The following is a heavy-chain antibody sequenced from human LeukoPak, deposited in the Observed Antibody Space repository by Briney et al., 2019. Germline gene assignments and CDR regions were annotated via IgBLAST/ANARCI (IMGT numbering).Heavy chain of an antibody. CDR1: GFTFSSYA. D-gene: IGHD1-26*01. CDR3: AKGGKWDVTPFDY. V-gene: IGHV3-23*01. J-gene: IGHJ4*02. Sequence: GGSLRLPCAASGFTFSSYAMHWVRQAPGKGLEWVSTISGGGGSTYYADSVKGRFTISRDNSKNTLYLQVNSLRAEDTAVYYCAKGGKWDVTPFDYWGQGTLVTVSS. CDR2: ISGGGGST.